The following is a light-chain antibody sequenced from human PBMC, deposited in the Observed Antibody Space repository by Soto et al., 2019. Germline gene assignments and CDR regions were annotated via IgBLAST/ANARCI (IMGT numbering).Light chain of an antibody. CDR1: QSVSSN. V-gene: IGKV3-15*01. CDR3: QQYNYWPPIT. CDR2: GAS. Sequence: EIVMTQSPATLSVSPGERATLSCRASQSVSSNLAWYQQIPGQAPRLLIYGASTRATGIPARFSGSGSGTKFTLTISSLQSEDYAVYYCQQYNYWPPITFGQGTKLEIK. J-gene: IGKJ2*01.